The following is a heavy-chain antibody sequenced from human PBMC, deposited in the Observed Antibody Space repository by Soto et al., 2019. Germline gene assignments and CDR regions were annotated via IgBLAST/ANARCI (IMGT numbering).Heavy chain of an antibody. CDR1: GYMFTKYY. V-gene: IGHV1-46*01. Sequence: QVQWVQSGAEVQKPGASVKASCKASGYMFTKYYLHWVRQAPGQGFEWMGIFNPETGNTEYPQSFRGRVTITRDTSTNTVYMELRSLRSENTAVYYCSRERIGAGGTTFNYWGQGTLVTVSS. CDR2: FNPETGNT. CDR3: SRERIGAGGTTFNY. J-gene: IGHJ4*02. D-gene: IGHD6-13*01.